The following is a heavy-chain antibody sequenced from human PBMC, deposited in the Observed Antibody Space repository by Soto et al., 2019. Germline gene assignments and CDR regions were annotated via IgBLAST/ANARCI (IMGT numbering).Heavy chain of an antibody. CDR1: GYTFTSYD. Sequence: QVQLVQSGAEVKKPGASVKVSCKASGYTFTSYDINWVRQATGQGLEWMGWMNPNSGNTGYAQKFQGRVTMTRNTPISTAYRDLSGLRSEDRAVYSCASPSSGDTVDYWGQGTLVTVSS. CDR2: MNPNSGNT. CDR3: ASPSSGDTVDY. V-gene: IGHV1-8*01. D-gene: IGHD4-17*01. J-gene: IGHJ4*02.